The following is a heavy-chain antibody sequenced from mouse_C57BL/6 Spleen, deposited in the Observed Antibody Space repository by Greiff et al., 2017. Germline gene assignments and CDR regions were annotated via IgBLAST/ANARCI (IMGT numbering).Heavy chain of an antibody. Sequence: EVQGVESGPELVKPGASVKIPCKASGYTFTDYNMDWVKQSHGKSLEWIGDINPNNGGTIYNQKFKGKATLTVDKSSSTAYMELRSLTSEDTAVYYCARDLYYGSSHWYFDVWGTGTTVTVSS. CDR3: ARDLYYGSSHWYFDV. CDR1: GYTFTDYN. V-gene: IGHV1-18*01. CDR2: INPNNGGT. J-gene: IGHJ1*03. D-gene: IGHD1-1*01.